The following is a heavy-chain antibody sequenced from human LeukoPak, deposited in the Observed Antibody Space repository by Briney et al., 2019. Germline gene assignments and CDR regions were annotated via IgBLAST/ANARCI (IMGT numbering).Heavy chain of an antibody. CDR1: GFTFSSYG. CDR2: ISSSSSYI. J-gene: IGHJ5*02. Sequence: GGSLRLSCAASGFTFSSYGMNWVRQAPGKGLEWVSSISSSSSYIYYADSVKGRFTISSDNAKNSLYLQMNSLRAEDAAVYYCARCLGGFIAVGGTSITENWFDPWGQGTLVTVSS. V-gene: IGHV3-21*01. CDR3: ARCLGGFIAVGGTSITENWFDP. D-gene: IGHD6-19*01.